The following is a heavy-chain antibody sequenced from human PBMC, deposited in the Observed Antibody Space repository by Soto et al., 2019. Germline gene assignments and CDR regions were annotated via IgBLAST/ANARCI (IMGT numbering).Heavy chain of an antibody. CDR3: ARNYYDSSGYYPRWFDP. CDR2: ISAYSGNT. J-gene: IGHJ5*02. CDR1: GYSFTSYG. Sequence: SVKVSCKASGYSFTSYGISWVRQAPGQGLEWMGCISAYSGNTNYAQKLQGRVTMTTDTSTSTAYMELRSLRSDDTAVYYCARNYYDSSGYYPRWFDPWGQGTLVTVSS. D-gene: IGHD3-22*01. V-gene: IGHV1-18*01.